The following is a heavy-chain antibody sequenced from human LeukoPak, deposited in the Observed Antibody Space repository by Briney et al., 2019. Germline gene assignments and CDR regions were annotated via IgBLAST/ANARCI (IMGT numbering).Heavy chain of an antibody. CDR2: MNPNSGNT. V-gene: IGHV1-8*01. CDR1: GYTFTSYD. Sequence: GASVKVSCKASGYTFTSYDINWVRQATGQGLEWMGWMNPNSGNTGYAQKFQGRVTMTRYTSISTAYMELSSLRSEDTAVYYCARIGRYNWNDEGANWFDPWGQGTLVTVSS. CDR3: ARIGRYNWNDEGANWFDP. D-gene: IGHD1-20*01. J-gene: IGHJ5*02.